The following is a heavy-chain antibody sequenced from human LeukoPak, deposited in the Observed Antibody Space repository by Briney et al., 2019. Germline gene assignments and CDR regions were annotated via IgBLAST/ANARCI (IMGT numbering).Heavy chain of an antibody. CDR2: VDPEDGET. CDR3: ATVLGSSRSGWYLGWFDP. Sequence: ASVKVSCKVSGYTFTDYYMHGVQQAPGKGLEWMGLVDPEDGETIYAEKFQGRVTITADTSTDTAYMELSSLRSEDTAVYYCATVLGSSRSGWYLGWFDPWGQGTLVTVSS. V-gene: IGHV1-69-2*01. J-gene: IGHJ5*02. CDR1: GYTFTDYY. D-gene: IGHD6-19*01.